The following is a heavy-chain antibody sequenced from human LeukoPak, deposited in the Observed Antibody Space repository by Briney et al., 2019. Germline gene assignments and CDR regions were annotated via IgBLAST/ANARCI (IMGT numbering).Heavy chain of an antibody. D-gene: IGHD6-13*01. CDR3: AGGSSSWYNFY. CDR1: SDSITSFY. J-gene: IGHJ4*02. CDR2: IYASGST. Sequence: PSETLSLTCTVSSDSITSFYWNWIRQPAGKGLEWIGRIYASGSTNYNPSLKSRVTMLLDTSKNQFSLKLSSVTAADTAVYYCAGGSSSWYNFYWGQGTLVTVSS. V-gene: IGHV4-4*07.